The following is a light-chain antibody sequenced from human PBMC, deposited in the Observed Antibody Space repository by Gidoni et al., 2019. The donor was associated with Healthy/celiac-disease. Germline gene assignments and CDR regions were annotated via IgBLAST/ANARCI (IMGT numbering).Light chain of an antibody. V-gene: IGLV3-1*01. CDR1: KLGDKY. CDR3: QERDSSTVV. Sequence: SYELTQPPSVSVSPGQTASITCSGDKLGDKYACWYQQKPGQSPVLVIYQDSKRPSGIPERFSGSNSGNTATLTISGTQAMDEADYYCQERDSSTVVFGGGTKLTV. CDR2: QDS. J-gene: IGLJ2*01.